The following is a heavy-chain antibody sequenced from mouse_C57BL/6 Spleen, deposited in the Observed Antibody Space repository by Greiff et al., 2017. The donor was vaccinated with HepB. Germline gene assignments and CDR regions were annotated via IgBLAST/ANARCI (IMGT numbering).Heavy chain of an antibody. CDR2: IRLKSDNYAT. D-gene: IGHD2-4*01. CDR1: GFTFSNYW. CDR3: TGYDYADGFAY. J-gene: IGHJ3*01. V-gene: IGHV6-3*01. Sequence: EVKLMESGGGLVQPGGSMKLSCVASGFTFSNYWMNWVRQSPEKGLEWVAQIRLKSDNYATHYAESVKGRFTISRDDSKSSVYLQMNTLRAEDTGIYYCTGYDYADGFAYWGQGTLVTVSA.